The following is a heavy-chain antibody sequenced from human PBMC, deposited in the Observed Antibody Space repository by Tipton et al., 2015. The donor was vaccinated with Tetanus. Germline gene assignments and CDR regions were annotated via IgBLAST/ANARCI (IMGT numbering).Heavy chain of an antibody. V-gene: IGHV4-59*01. CDR2: ISHSGSP. CDR3: AGSQWLDGFIFDY. J-gene: IGHJ4*02. Sequence: TLSLTCNVSGGSITKDYWSWIRQSPGKTLEWIGYISHSGSPNYNPSLKSRATVSVDTSKNQFPLDLTSVTAADTGVYYCAGSQWLDGFIFDYWGQGSLATVAS. D-gene: IGHD6-19*01. CDR1: GGSITKDY.